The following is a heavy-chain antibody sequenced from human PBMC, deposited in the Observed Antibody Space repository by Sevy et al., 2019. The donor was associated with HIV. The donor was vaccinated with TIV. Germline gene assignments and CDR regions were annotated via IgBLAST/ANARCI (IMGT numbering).Heavy chain of an antibody. D-gene: IGHD6-13*01. J-gene: IGHJ6*02. CDR3: AKDSGRKSELVYYYYGMDV. CDR2: ISWDGGST. Sequence: GGSLRLSCAASGFTFDDYTMHWVRQAPGKGLEWVSLISWDGGSTYYADSVKGRFTISRDNSKNSLYLQMNSLRTEDTALYYCAKDSGRKSELVYYYYGMDVWGQGTTVTVSS. V-gene: IGHV3-43*01. CDR1: GFTFDDYT.